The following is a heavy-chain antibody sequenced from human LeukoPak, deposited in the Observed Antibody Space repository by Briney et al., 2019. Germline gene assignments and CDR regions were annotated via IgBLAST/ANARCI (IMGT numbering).Heavy chain of an antibody. CDR3: ARGPSNWNCGRAFDI. V-gene: IGHV3-48*01. CDR2: ISGSSRSI. D-gene: IGHD1-7*01. J-gene: IGHJ3*02. Sequence: GGSLRLSCAASGFTFSTYSMIWVRQAPGKGLEWLSYISGSSRSIYYADSVKGRFTISRDSAENSLYLQMNSLRAEDTAVYYCARGPSNWNCGRAFDIWGQGTMVAVSS. CDR1: GFTFSTYS.